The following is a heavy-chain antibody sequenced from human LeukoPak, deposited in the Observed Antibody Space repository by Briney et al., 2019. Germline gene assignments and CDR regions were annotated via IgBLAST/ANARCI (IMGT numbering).Heavy chain of an antibody. D-gene: IGHD3-10*01. Sequence: GGSLRLSCAASGFTFSSYSMNWVRQAPGKGLEWVSSIGSSSSYIYYADSVKGRFTISRDNAKNSLYLQMNSLRAEDTAVYYCARVRYYYGSGSYYPLDYWGQGTLVTVSS. CDR2: IGSSSSYI. CDR1: GFTFSSYS. CDR3: ARVRYYYGSGSYYPLDY. V-gene: IGHV3-21*01. J-gene: IGHJ4*02.